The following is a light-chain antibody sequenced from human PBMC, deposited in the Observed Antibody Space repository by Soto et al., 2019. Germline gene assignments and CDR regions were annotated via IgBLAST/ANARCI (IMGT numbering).Light chain of an antibody. CDR2: EVS. V-gene: IGLV2-14*01. Sequence: QSVLTHPASVSGSPGQSITISCTVTSSDVGGYNYVSWYQQQSGKAPKLMIHEVSNRPSGVSNRFSGSKSGNTASLTISGLQAEDEADYYCSSFTSSRAYVFGIGTKVTVL. CDR3: SSFTSSRAYV. CDR1: SSDVGGYNY. J-gene: IGLJ1*01.